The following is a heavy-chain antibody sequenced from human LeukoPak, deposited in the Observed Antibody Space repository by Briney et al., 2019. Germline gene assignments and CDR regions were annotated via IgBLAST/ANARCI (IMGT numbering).Heavy chain of an antibody. CDR3: AKVIDYYGSGLYFDY. CDR2: ISGSGATT. Sequence: GGSLRLSCAASGFPFSSYAMSWVRQAPGKGLEWVSDISGSGATTYYADSVKGRFTISRHNSKNTLYLQMNSLRAEDTAVYYCAKVIDYYGSGLYFDYWGQGTLVTVSS. CDR1: GFPFSSYA. D-gene: IGHD3-10*01. J-gene: IGHJ4*02. V-gene: IGHV3-23*01.